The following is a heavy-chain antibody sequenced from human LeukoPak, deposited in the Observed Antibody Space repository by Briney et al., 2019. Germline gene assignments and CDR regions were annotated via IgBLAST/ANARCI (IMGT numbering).Heavy chain of an antibody. Sequence: PSGTLSLSCTVSGVSISNNYWSWIRQSAGKGLEWIGRIYTSGSTNYNPSLKSRVTISVDKSKNHFSLKLSSVTAADTAVYYCARGYYYDSLDAFNIWGQGTMVTVSS. CDR1: GVSISNNY. J-gene: IGHJ3*02. CDR2: IYTSGST. V-gene: IGHV4-4*07. CDR3: ARGYYYDSLDAFNI. D-gene: IGHD3-22*01.